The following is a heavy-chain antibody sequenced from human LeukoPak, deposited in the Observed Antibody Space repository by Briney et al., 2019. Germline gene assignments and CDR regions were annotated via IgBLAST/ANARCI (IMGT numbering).Heavy chain of an antibody. CDR3: ARGYYDSSGPRFQH. J-gene: IGHJ1*01. D-gene: IGHD3-22*01. CDR2: INHSGST. CDR1: GGSISSSSYY. V-gene: IGHV4-39*07. Sequence: PSETLSLTCTVSGGSISSSSYYWGWIRQPPGKGLEWIGEINHSGSTNYNPSLKSRVTISVDTSKNQFSLKLSSVTAADTAVYYCARGYYDSSGPRFQHWGQGTLVTVSS.